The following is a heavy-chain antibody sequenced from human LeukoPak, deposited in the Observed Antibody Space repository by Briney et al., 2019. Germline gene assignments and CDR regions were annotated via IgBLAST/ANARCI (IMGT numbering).Heavy chain of an antibody. CDR1: GGTFSSYA. CDR3: ARVGDYGDYGPPYYFDY. V-gene: IGHV1-69*06. CDR2: IIPIFGTA. D-gene: IGHD4-17*01. Sequence: SVKVSCKASGGTFSSYAISWVRQAPGQGREWMGRIIPIFGTANYAQKFQGRVTITADKSTSTAYMELSSLRSEDTAVYYCARVGDYGDYGPPYYFDYWGQGTLVTVSS. J-gene: IGHJ4*02.